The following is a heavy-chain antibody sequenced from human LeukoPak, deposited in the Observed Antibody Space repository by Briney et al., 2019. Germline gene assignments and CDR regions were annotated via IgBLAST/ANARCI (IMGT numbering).Heavy chain of an antibody. V-gene: IGHV4-4*02. Sequence: PSGTLSLTCAVSGGSISSSNWWSWVRQPPGKGLEWIGEIYHSGSTNYNPSLKSRVTISVDKSKNQFSLNVSSVTAADTAVYYCARDVAAAGSGNWFDPWGQGTLVTVS. CDR2: IYHSGST. J-gene: IGHJ5*02. D-gene: IGHD6-13*01. CDR3: ARDVAAAGSGNWFDP. CDR1: GGSISSSNW.